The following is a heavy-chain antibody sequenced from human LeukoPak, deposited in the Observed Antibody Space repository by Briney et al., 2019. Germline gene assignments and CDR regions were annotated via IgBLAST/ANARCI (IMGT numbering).Heavy chain of an antibody. J-gene: IGHJ4*02. Sequence: GGSLRLSCAASGFTFSSYALSWVRQAPGKGLEWVSAISGSGGSTYYADSVKGRFTISRDNSKNTLYLQMNSLRAEDTAVYYCASATSYYHFWSDHGWGQGTLVTVSS. D-gene: IGHD3-3*01. V-gene: IGHV3-23*01. CDR2: ISGSGGST. CDR3: ASATSYYHFWSDHG. CDR1: GFTFSSYA.